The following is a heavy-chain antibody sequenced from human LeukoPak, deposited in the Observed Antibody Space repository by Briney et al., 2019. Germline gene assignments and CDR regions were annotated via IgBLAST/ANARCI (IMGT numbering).Heavy chain of an antibody. V-gene: IGHV4-39*07. D-gene: IGHD5-18*01. CDR2: IYYSGRT. CDR3: ARNMGKDIYGYYFYYYMDV. CDR1: GGSFSNYY. J-gene: IGHJ6*03. Sequence: SETLSLTCSVSGGSFSNYYWGWIRQPPGKGPEWIGSIYYSGRTYLNPSLKSRVTTSVDTSKNQLSLKLSSVTAADTAVYYCARNMGKDIYGYYFYYYMDVWGKGTTVTVSS.